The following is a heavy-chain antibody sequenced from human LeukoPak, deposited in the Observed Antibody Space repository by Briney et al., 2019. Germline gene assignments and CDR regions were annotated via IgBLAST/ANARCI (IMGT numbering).Heavy chain of an antibody. CDR2: FYVGGAT. V-gene: IGHV3-53*01. J-gene: IGHJ4*02. CDR1: GFTVGSNT. CDR3: ARGDGYNFFDY. Sequence: GGSLRLSCAASGFTVGSNTMSWVRQAPGKGLEWVSVFYVGGATYYADSVKGRFTISRDNSENTLYLQMKSLRAEDTAVYYCARGDGYNFFDYWGQGTLVTVSS. D-gene: IGHD5-24*01.